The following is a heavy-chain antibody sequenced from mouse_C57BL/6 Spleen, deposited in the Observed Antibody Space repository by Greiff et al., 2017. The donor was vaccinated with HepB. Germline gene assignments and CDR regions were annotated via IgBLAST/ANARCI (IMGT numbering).Heavy chain of an antibody. J-gene: IGHJ3*01. CDR3: ARDYTDWDGWFAY. D-gene: IGHD4-1*01. V-gene: IGHV3-6*01. Sequence: DVQLQESGPGLVKPSQSLSLTCSVTGFSITSGYYWNLIRQFPGNQLEWMGFIRYDGSTNYNTSLKNRISITRDTSKNQFSLKLNPVTTEDTATYYCARDYTDWDGWFAYWGQGTLVTVSA. CDR1: GFSITSGYY. CDR2: IRYDGST.